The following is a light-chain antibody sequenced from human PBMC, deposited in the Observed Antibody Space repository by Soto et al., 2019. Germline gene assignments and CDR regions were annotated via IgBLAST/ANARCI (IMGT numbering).Light chain of an antibody. Sequence: LAQSPEAQSVSPRERATHSYRASQTVSSNFLAWYQQIPGQAPRLLISAASSRPTGIPDPLSGSGSGSYFSITISRLVPEAFAVSYRQQYGRSPRTLRQGTKVDIK. J-gene: IGKJ1*01. CDR1: QTVSSNF. CDR3: QQYGRSPRT. CDR2: AAS. V-gene: IGKV3-20*01.